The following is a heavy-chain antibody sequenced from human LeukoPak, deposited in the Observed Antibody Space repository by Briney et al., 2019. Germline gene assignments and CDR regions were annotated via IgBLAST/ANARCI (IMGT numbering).Heavy chain of an antibody. CDR3: ARGGKQLNFDY. V-gene: IGHV4-59*01. J-gene: IGHJ4*02. CDR1: GGSISSYY. D-gene: IGHD6-13*01. CDR2: IYYSGST. Sequence: SETLSLTCTVSGGSISSYYWSWIRQPPGKGLEWIGYIYYSGSTNYNPSLKSRVTISVDTSKNQFSLKLSSVTAADTAVYYCARGGKQLNFDYWGQGILVTVSS.